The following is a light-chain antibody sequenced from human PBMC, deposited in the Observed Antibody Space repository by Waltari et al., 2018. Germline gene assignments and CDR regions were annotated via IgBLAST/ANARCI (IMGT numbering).Light chain of an antibody. Sequence: DIVMTQYPDSLAVSLGERATTHCKSSQRFLYTSNNRNYFSWYQQKPGQPPKLLISWTSTREPGVPDRFSGGGSGSDCTLTISGLQPEDVAVYYCQQYYSTPWTFGQGTKVEIK. J-gene: IGKJ1*01. CDR3: QQYYSTPWT. V-gene: IGKV4-1*01. CDR2: WTS. CDR1: QRFLYTSNNRNY.